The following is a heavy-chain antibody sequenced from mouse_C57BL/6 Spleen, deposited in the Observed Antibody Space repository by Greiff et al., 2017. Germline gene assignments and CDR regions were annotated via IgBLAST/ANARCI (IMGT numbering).Heavy chain of an antibody. CDR2: IYPGDGDT. D-gene: IGHD1-3*01. Sequence: VQLQQSGAELVKPGASVKISCKASGYAFSSYWMNWVKQRPGKGLEWIGQIYPGDGDTNYNGKFKGKATLTADKSSSTAYMQLSSLTSEDSAVYFCARWELPLYFDYWGQGTTLTVSS. CDR1: GYAFSSYW. CDR3: ARWELPLYFDY. V-gene: IGHV1-80*01. J-gene: IGHJ2*01.